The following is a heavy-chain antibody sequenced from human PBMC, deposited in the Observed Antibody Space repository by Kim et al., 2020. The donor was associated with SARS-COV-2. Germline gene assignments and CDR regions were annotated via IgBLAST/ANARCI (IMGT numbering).Heavy chain of an antibody. J-gene: IGHJ3*02. Sequence: SVKGRFTISRDNAKNSLYLQMNSLRAEDTALYYCAKVGYSSSWYIKAFDIWGQGTMVTVSS. CDR3: AKVGYSSSWYIKAFDI. D-gene: IGHD6-13*01. V-gene: IGHV3-9*01.